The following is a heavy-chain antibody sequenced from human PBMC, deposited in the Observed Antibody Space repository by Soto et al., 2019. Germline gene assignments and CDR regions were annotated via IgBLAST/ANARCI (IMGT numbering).Heavy chain of an antibody. D-gene: IGHD3-22*01. J-gene: IGHJ4*02. CDR1: GFTFSSYG. CDR2: ISYDGSNK. CDR3: ARGGYYYVDPYIY. Sequence: ESGGGVVQPGTSLRLSCAASGFTFSSYGMHWVRQAPGKGLEWVTIISYDGSNKYYADSVKGRFTISRDNSKNTVYLQMNSLRAEDTAEYYCARGGYYYVDPYIYWGQGTLVTVSS. V-gene: IGHV3-30*03.